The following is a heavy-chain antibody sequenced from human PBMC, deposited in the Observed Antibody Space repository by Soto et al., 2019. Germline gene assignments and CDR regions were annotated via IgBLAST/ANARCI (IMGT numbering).Heavy chain of an antibody. CDR1: GFTFGDYA. Sequence: EVQLVESGGGLVKPGRSLRLSCTGSGFTFGDYAMSWFRQAPGRGLEWVGFIRSKTYGGTTEYAASVKGRFTISRDDSKGITYLQMNGLKTEDTAVYYCTGDTSGYYYASAFDYWGQGTLVTVSS. V-gene: IGHV3-49*05. D-gene: IGHD3-22*01. CDR3: TGDTSGYYYASAFDY. CDR2: IRSKTYGGTT. J-gene: IGHJ4*02.